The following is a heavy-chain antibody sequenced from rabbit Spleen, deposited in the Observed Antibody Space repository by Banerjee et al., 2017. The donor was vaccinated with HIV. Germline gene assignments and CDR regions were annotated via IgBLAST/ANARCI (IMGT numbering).Heavy chain of an antibody. CDR3: TRVVVAGVDWLDL. CDR1: GFDFSSRYY. J-gene: IGHJ5*01. Sequence: QSLEESGGDLVKPEGSLTLTCTASGFDFSSRYYMCWVRQAPGKGLEWIACAHAGSSGSTYYATWAKGRFTISKTSSTTVTLQMTSLTAADTATYFCTRVVVAGVDWLDLWGPGTLVTVS. D-gene: IGHD4-1*01. CDR2: AHAGSSGST. V-gene: IGHV1S40*01.